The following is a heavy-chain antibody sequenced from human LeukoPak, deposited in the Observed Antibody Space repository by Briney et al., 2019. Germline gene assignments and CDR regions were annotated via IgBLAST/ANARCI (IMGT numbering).Heavy chain of an antibody. CDR2: INPNSGGT. CDR1: GYTFTGYY. CDR3: ALDCSGGSCYFSH. D-gene: IGHD2-15*01. V-gene: IGHV1-2*02. Sequence: ASVKVSCKASGYTFTGYYMHWVRQAPGQGLEWMAWINPNSGGTNYAQKFQGRVTMTRDTSISTAYMELSRLRSDDTAVYYCALDCSGGSCYFSHWGQGTLVTVSS. J-gene: IGHJ4*02.